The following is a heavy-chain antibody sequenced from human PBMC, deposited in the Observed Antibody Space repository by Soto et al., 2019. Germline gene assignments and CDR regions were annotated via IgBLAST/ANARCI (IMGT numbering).Heavy chain of an antibody. V-gene: IGHV3-23*01. CDR1: GVTFSNYA. D-gene: IGHD3-10*01. Sequence: PGASLRLSCTVSGVTFSNYAMNWVRQPPGKGLEWVSSLSGSGGTTYYADSVKGRFIISRDNSKNTLYLLMNSLRAEDTALYYCAKQRADYGSGADTFYFDSWGQGALVTVSS. CDR3: AKQRADYGSGADTFYFDS. CDR2: LSGSGGTT. J-gene: IGHJ4*02.